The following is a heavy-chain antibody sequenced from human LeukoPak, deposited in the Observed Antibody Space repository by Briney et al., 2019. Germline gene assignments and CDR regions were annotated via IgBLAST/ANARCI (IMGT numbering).Heavy chain of an antibody. Sequence: GGSLRLSCAASGFTFSSYSMNWVRQAPGKGLEWVSSISSSSSYIYYADSVKGRFTISRDNAKNSLYLQMNSLRAEDTAVYYCAVTRIVVVVATFDYWGRGTLVTVSS. J-gene: IGHJ4*02. D-gene: IGHD2-15*01. CDR2: ISSSSSYI. CDR3: AVTRIVVVVATFDY. V-gene: IGHV3-21*01. CDR1: GFTFSSYS.